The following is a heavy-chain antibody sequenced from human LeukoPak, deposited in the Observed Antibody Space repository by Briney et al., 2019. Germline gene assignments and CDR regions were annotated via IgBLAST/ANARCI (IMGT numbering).Heavy chain of an antibody. J-gene: IGHJ4*02. CDR1: GFTFDDYA. Sequence: GRSLRLSCAASGFTFDDYAMHWVRQAPGKGLEWVSGISWNSGSIGYADSVKGRFTISRDNAKNSLYLQMNSPRAEDTALYYCAKGTDSSGFYYFDYWGQGTLVTVSS. CDR3: AKGTDSSGFYYFDY. CDR2: ISWNSGSI. D-gene: IGHD6-19*01. V-gene: IGHV3-9*01.